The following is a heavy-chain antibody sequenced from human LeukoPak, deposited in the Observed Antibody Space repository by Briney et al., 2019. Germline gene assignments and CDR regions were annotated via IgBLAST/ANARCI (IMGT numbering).Heavy chain of an antibody. D-gene: IGHD2-15*01. Sequence: SQTLSLTCAISGDSVSSNSAAWNWIRQSPSRGLEWLGRTYYRTKWYNDYAVSVHSRISINPDTSKNQFSLQLNSVTPDDTAVYYCVFYDSGSRGFGYWGQGTLVTVSS. V-gene: IGHV6-1*01. CDR2: TYYRTKWYN. CDR3: VFYDSGSRGFGY. J-gene: IGHJ4*02. CDR1: GDSVSSNSAA.